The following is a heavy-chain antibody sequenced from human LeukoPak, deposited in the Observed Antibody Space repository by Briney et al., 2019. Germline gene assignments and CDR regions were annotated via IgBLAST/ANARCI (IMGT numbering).Heavy chain of an antibody. J-gene: IGHJ4*02. CDR3: ARGRLEPLYFDF. Sequence: GGSLRLSCADSGFTFSPYAMSWVRQAPGKGLEWVSAISGSGGTTYYADSVKGRFTISRDTSKTTLYLQMNSLRAEDTAMYYCARGRLEPLYFDFWGQGTLVTVSS. V-gene: IGHV3-23*01. CDR1: GFTFSPYA. D-gene: IGHD1-1*01. CDR2: ISGSGGTT.